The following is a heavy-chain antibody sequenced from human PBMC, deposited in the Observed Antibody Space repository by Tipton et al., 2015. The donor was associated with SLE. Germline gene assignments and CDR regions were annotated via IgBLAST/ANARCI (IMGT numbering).Heavy chain of an antibody. J-gene: IGHJ4*02. V-gene: IGHV4-59*01. CDR3: ARGEAAAAEPYYFDY. CDR1: GASISSYY. CDR2: IYYSGNT. D-gene: IGHD6-13*01. Sequence: TLSLTCTVSGASISSYYWSWIRQPPGKGLEWIGYIYYSGNTNYNPSLKNRVTISVDTSNTQFSLKLSSVTAADTAVYYCARGEAAAAEPYYFDYWGQGSLVTVSS.